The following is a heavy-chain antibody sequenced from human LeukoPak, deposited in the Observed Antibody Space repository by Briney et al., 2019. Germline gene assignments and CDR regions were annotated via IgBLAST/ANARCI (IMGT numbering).Heavy chain of an antibody. Sequence: SVRVSCKAPGGTFDSYGISWVRQAPGQGLEWMGGVIPMFGPAKYAPKFQGRATMTTDASTSTAYMVLNSLRSEDTATYFCARGELGDRSGFGHFDSWGQGTLGTVSS. J-gene: IGHJ4*02. CDR1: GGTFDSYG. CDR2: VIPMFGPA. CDR3: ARGELGDRSGFGHFDS. D-gene: IGHD3-22*01. V-gene: IGHV1-69*05.